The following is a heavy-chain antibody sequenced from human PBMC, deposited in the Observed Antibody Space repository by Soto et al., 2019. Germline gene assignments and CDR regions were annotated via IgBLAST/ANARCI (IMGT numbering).Heavy chain of an antibody. Sequence: GWSLRLSCADTGFTVTNDRMSWVRQAPGRGLEWVSYISSSSSTIYYADSVKGRFTISRGNAKNTVDLQMNSLRDEDTAVYYCAREGNTEEDAFDIWGQGTMVTVS. J-gene: IGHJ3*02. CDR3: AREGNTEEDAFDI. CDR1: GFTVTNDR. CDR2: ISSSSSTI. V-gene: IGHV3-48*02.